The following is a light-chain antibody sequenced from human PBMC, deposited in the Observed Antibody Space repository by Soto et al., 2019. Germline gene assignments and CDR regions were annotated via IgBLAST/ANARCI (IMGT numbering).Light chain of an antibody. CDR2: AAS. J-gene: IGKJ1*01. CDR1: QGISNY. V-gene: IGKV1-27*01. Sequence: DIQMTQSPSSLSASVGDRVTITCRASQGISNYLAWYQQKPGKVPKLLIYAASSLQSGVPSRFSGSGSGTEFTLPISRLQPEDFATYYCQKYNTAPWTFGQGTKVEIK. CDR3: QKYNTAPWT.